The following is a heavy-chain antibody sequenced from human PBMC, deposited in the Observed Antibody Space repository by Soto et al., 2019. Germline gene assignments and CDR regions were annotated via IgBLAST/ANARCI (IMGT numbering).Heavy chain of an antibody. J-gene: IGHJ6*02. CDR2: INWDGGST. Sequence: PGGSLRLSCAASGFTFDDYTMHWVRQGPGKGLEWVSLINWDGGSTDYADSVKGRFTISRDNIKNSLYLQMNSLRTEDTALYYCAKDIAYCSSASCYTGYYYYGMDVWGQGNTVTV. CDR1: GFTFDDYT. CDR3: AKDIAYCSSASCYTGYYYYGMDV. V-gene: IGHV3-43*01. D-gene: IGHD2-2*02.